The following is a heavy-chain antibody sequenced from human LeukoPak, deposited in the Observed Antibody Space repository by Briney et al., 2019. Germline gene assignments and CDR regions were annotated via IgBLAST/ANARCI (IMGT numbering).Heavy chain of an antibody. J-gene: IGHJ4*02. CDR2: ISSNGGST. Sequence: GGSLRLSCSVSGFTFRSYALHWVRHAPGKGLEYVSSISSNGGSTYYADSVKGRFTISRDNSKNTLYLHMSSLRAEDTAVYYCVKSDNIVGATYFDYWGQGTLVTVSS. CDR3: VKSDNIVGATYFDY. V-gene: IGHV3-64D*09. D-gene: IGHD1-26*01. CDR1: GFTFRSYA.